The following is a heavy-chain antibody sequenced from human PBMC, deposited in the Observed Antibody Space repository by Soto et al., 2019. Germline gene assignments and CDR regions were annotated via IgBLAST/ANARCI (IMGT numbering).Heavy chain of an antibody. CDR3: ARRKAGYYDSSGSGAFDI. CDR2: INPNSGDT. J-gene: IGHJ3*02. D-gene: IGHD3-22*01. CDR1: GYTFTDYY. V-gene: IGHV1-2*02. Sequence: ASVKVSCKASGYTFTDYYLHWVRQAPGQGLEWMGWINPNSGDTIYAQEFQGRVTLTRDTSISTAYMEPSRLRSDDTAVYYCARRKAGYYDSSGSGAFDIWGQGTMVTVSS.